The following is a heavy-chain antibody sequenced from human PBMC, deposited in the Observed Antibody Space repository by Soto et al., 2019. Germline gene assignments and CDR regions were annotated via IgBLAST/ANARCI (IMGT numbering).Heavy chain of an antibody. CDR3: AKALVYYYYGVDL. CDR1: GFTFNSYA. J-gene: IGHJ6*02. Sequence: EVQLLESGGDLVQPGGSLRLSCAASGFTFNSYAMSWVRQAPGKGLEWVSTISGGVTTTYDADSVKGRFTISRDNSKNTLSLQMNILRAEDTAVYYCAKALVYYYYGVDLWGQGTTVTVSS. D-gene: IGHD6-6*01. CDR2: ISGGVTTT. V-gene: IGHV3-23*01.